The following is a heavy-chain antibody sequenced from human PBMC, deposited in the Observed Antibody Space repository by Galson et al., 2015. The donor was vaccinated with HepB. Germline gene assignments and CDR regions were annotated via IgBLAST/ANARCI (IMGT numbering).Heavy chain of an antibody. V-gene: IGHV1-69*13. J-gene: IGHJ4*02. CDR1: GGTFSSYA. CDR2: IIPIFGIA. CDR3: AIDTTGSGWGGYYFDY. D-gene: IGHD6-19*01. Sequence: SVKVSCKASGGTFSSYAISWVRQAPGQGLEWMGGIIPIFGIANYAQKFQGRVTITADESTSTAYMELSGLRSEDTTVYYCAIDTTGSGWGGYYFDYWGQGTLVTVSS.